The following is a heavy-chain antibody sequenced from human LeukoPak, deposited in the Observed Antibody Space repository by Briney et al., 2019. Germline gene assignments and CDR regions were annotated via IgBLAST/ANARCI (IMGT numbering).Heavy chain of an antibody. V-gene: IGHV3-11*05. J-gene: IGHJ4*02. CDR3: ARGDGGXSXFDY. CDR2: ISWNSYYT. CDR1: GFTFSXXX. Sequence: LSCAAXGFTFSXXXXXWVXXXXXXXXXXVSYISWNSYYTNYADSVKGRFTISRDNAKTSLYLHMNSLRAEDTAVYYCARGDGGXSXFDYWGQG. D-gene: IGHD4-23*01.